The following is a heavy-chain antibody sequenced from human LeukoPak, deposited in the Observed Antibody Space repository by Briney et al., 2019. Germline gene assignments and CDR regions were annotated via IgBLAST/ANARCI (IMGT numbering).Heavy chain of an antibody. CDR3: VRIGYGDYYIDY. J-gene: IGHJ4*02. CDR1: GFTFSDHY. D-gene: IGHD4-17*01. Sequence: GGSLRLSCAASGFTFSDHYMDWVRQAPGQGLEWVGGTRNKSNSYTTEYAASVKGRFTISRDDSKNSLNLQMNSLKTEDTAVYYCVRIGYGDYYIDYWGQGTLVTVSS. CDR2: TRNKSNSYTT. V-gene: IGHV3-72*01.